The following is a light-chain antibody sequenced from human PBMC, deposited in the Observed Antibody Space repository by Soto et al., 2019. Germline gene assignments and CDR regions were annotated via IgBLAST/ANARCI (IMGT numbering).Light chain of an antibody. Sequence: QSVLTQPPSASGSPGQSVTISCTRGSSDVGAYKYVSWYQQYPGKAPKLMIYEVTKRPSGVPDRFSGSKSGNTASLTVSGLQAEDAADYYCTSYVGNDIWVFGGGTKLTVL. V-gene: IGLV2-8*01. CDR2: EVT. J-gene: IGLJ3*02. CDR1: SSDVGAYKY. CDR3: TSYVGNDIWV.